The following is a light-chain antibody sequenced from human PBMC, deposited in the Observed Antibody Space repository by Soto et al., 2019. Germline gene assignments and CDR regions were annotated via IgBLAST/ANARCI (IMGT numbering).Light chain of an antibody. Sequence: EIVMTQFPATLSVSPGERATLSCRASQSISNTLAWYQQRPGQAPRLLIYGASTRATGIPARFSGSGSGTEFTLTVSSLQSEDFAVYYCQQYIKWPITFGQGTRLEIK. J-gene: IGKJ5*01. CDR3: QQYIKWPIT. V-gene: IGKV3-15*01. CDR2: GAS. CDR1: QSISNT.